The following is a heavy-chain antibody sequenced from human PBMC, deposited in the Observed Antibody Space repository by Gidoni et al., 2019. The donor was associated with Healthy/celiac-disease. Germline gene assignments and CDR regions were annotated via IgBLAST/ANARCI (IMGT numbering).Heavy chain of an antibody. Sequence: QLQLQESGPGLVKPSETLSLTCTVSGGSLSSSSYYWGWIRQPPGKGLEWIGSIYYSGSTYYNPSLKSRVTISVDTSKNQFSLKLSSVTAADTAVYYCARDSGYDLRRSLSNWGQGTLVTVSS. CDR1: GGSLSSSSYY. J-gene: IGHJ4*02. V-gene: IGHV4-39*07. CDR3: ARDSGYDLRRSLSN. CDR2: IYYSGST. D-gene: IGHD5-12*01.